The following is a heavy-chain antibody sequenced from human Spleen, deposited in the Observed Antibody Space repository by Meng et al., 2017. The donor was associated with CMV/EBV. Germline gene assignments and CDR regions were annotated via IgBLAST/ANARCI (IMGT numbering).Heavy chain of an antibody. CDR1: GFTFSSYS. CDR3: ARDHCSSASCFRGYYGMDV. CDR2: ISSSSSYI. D-gene: IGHD2-2*01. V-gene: IGHV3-21*01. J-gene: IGHJ6*02. Sequence: GGSLRLSCAASGFTFSSYSMNWVRQAPGKGLEWVSSISSSSSYIYYADSVKGRFTISRDNAKNSLYLQLNSLRAEDTALYYCARDHCSSASCFRGYYGMDVWGQGTTVTVSS.